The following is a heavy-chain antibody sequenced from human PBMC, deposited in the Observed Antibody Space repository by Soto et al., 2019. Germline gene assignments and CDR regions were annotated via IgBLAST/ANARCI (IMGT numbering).Heavy chain of an antibody. Sequence: ASVKVSCKASGYTFTSYAMHWVRQAPGQRLEWMGWINAGNGNTKYSQKFQGRVTITRDTSASTAYMELSSLRSEDTAVYYCARDRDLIYYYYYYMDVWGKGTTVTVSS. J-gene: IGHJ6*03. CDR2: INAGNGNT. CDR3: ARDRDLIYYYYYYMDV. D-gene: IGHD3-22*01. CDR1: GYTFTSYA. V-gene: IGHV1-3*01.